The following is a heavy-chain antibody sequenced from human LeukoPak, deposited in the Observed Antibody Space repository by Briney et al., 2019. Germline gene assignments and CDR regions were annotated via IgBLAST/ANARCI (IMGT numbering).Heavy chain of an antibody. J-gene: IGHJ4*02. V-gene: IGHV3-66*01. CDR3: ARLNFGDDY. CDR1: GFTASSNY. CDR2: IYGSTSA. Sequence: PGGSLRLSCAASGFTASSNYINWVRQAPGKGLEWVSLIYGSTSADYADSVKGRFAISRDTSMNTVYLQMNSLRAEDTAVYYCARLNFGDDYWGQGTLVTVSS. D-gene: IGHD4-17*01.